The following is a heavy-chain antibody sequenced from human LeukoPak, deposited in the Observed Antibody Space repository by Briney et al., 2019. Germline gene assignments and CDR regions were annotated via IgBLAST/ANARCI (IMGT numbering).Heavy chain of an antibody. CDR1: GFTFSSYG. D-gene: IGHD4-11*01. CDR3: ARETSSNYYYYGMDV. J-gene: IGHJ6*02. Sequence: GGSLRLSCAASGFTFSSYGMHRVRQAPGKGLEWVAVIWYDGSNKYYADSVKGRFTISRDNSKNTLYLQMNSLRAEDTAVYYCARETSSNYYYYGMDVWGQGTTVTVSS. CDR2: IWYDGSNK. V-gene: IGHV3-33*01.